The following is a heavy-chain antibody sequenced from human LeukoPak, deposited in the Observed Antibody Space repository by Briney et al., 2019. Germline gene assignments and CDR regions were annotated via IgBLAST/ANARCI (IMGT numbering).Heavy chain of an antibody. Sequence: SETLSLTCTVSGGSVSSGSYYWSWIRQPPGKGLEWIGYIYYSGSTKYNPSLKSRVTISVDTSKNQFSLNLISVTVADTAVYYCARGSIVVVPAATLRAFDIWGQGTMVTVSS. CDR1: GGSVSSGSYY. J-gene: IGHJ3*02. CDR2: IYYSGST. V-gene: IGHV4-61*01. CDR3: ARGSIVVVPAATLRAFDI. D-gene: IGHD2-2*01.